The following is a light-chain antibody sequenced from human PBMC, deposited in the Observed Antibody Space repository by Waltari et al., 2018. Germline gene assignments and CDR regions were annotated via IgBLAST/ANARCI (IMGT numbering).Light chain of an antibody. V-gene: IGLV4-69*01. J-gene: IGLJ2*01. Sequence: QLVLTQSPSASASLGASVKLTCTLSSGHSYYPIAWHQQHPDRGPRFLMKVNSDGSHTNGDGIPDRFSGSSSGAARFLTISSLQSDDEAVYYCQTWGTAIWVFGGGTKLTVL. CDR1: SGHSYYP. CDR3: QTWGTAIWV. CDR2: VNSDGSH.